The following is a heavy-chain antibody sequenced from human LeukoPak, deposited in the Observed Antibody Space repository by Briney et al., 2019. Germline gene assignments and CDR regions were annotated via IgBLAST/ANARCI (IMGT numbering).Heavy chain of an antibody. D-gene: IGHD1-14*01. CDR1: GGSFSGYY. CDR3: AREVAGGYYFDY. J-gene: IGHJ4*02. V-gene: IGHV4-34*01. Sequence: SETLSLTCAVYGGSFSGYYWSWIRQPPGKGLEWIGEINHSGSTNYNPSLKNRVTISVDTSKNQFSLKLSSVTAADTAVYYCAREVAGGYYFDYWGQGTLVTVSS. CDR2: INHSGST.